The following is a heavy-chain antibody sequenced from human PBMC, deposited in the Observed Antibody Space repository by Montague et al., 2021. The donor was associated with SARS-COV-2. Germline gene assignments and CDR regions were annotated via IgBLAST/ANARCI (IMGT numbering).Heavy chain of an antibody. D-gene: IGHD3-22*01. CDR3: SSAPRNSLGYWDY. CDR1: GGSFSNFY. CDR2: INHKGYS. Sequence: SETLSLTCAAYGGSFSNFYWSWIRQPPGEGLELVGEINHKGYSDYSPSLESRGTISVDTSKNKFSLKLNSVTAAGTAVYYCSSAPRNSLGYWDYWGQGTLLTVSS. V-gene: IGHV4-34*01. J-gene: IGHJ4*02.